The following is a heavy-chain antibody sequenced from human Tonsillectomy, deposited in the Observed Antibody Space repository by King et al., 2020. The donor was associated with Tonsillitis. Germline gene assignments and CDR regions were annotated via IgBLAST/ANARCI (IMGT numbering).Heavy chain of an antibody. CDR1: GFTFSSYG. V-gene: IGHV3-30*18. CDR2: VSYDGSNK. Sequence: VQLVESGGGVVQPGRSLRLSCAASGFTFSSYGVHWVRQAPGKGLEWVAVVSYDGSNKYYADSVKGRFTISRDNSKNTLYLQKNSLRAEDTAVYYCAKGYSGYDYAFDIWGQGTMVTVSS. J-gene: IGHJ3*02. D-gene: IGHD5-12*01. CDR3: AKGYSGYDYAFDI.